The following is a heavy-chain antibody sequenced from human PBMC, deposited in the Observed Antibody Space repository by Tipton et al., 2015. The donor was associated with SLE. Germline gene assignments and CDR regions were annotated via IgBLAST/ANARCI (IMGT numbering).Heavy chain of an antibody. CDR1: GFTFSSYA. D-gene: IGHD3-9*01. CDR3: ARGGYDILTGYSDY. V-gene: IGHV3-30*04. Sequence: RSLRLSCAASGFTFSSYAMHWVRLAPGKGLEWVAFIRYDGSNKYYADSVKGRFTISRDNSKNTLYLQINSLRAEDTAVYYCARGGYDILTGYSDYWGQGTLVTVSS. CDR2: IRYDGSNK. J-gene: IGHJ4*02.